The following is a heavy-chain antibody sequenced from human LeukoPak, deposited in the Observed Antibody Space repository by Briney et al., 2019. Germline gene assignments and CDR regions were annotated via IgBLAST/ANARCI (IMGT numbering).Heavy chain of an antibody. CDR2: TYYRSKWYN. CDR3: ARGPFYSSSWLGGFDY. D-gene: IGHD6-13*01. V-gene: IGHV6-1*01. CDR1: GGSVSSNSAA. J-gene: IGHJ4*02. Sequence: SQTLSLTCAISGGSVSSNSAAWNWIRQSPSRGLEWLGRTYYRSKWYNDYAVSVKSRINNNPDTSKNQFSLQLNSVTPEDTAVYYCARGPFYSSSWLGGFDYWGQGTLVTVSS.